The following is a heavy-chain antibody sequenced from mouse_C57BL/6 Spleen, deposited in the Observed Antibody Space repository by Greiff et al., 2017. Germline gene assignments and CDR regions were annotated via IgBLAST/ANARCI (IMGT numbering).Heavy chain of an antibody. D-gene: IGHD2-4*01. CDR3: ARFDYDYYYAMDY. CDR2: IYPRSGNT. J-gene: IGHJ4*01. Sequence: QVQLQQSGAELARPGASVKLSCKASGYTFTSYGISWVKQSTGQGLEWIGEIYPRSGNTYYNEKFKGKATLTADKSSSTAYMELRSLTSEDSAVYFCARFDYDYYYAMDYWGQGTSVTVSS. CDR1: GYTFTSYG. V-gene: IGHV1-81*01.